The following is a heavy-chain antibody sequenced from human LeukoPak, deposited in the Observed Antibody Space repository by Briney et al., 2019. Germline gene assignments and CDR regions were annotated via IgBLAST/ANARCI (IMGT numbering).Heavy chain of an antibody. CDR3: ATADYGDYEDALDY. V-gene: IGHV1-46*01. CDR2: INPSGGST. CDR1: GYTFTSYY. D-gene: IGHD4-17*01. J-gene: IGHJ4*02. Sequence: ASVKVSCKASGYTFTSYYMHWVRQAPGQGLERMGIINPSGGSTSYAQKFQGRVTMTRDMSTSTVYMELSSLRSEDTAVYYCATADYGDYEDALDYWGQGTLVTVSS.